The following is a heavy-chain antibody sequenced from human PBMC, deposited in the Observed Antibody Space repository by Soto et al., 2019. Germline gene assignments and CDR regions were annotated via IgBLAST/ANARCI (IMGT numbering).Heavy chain of an antibody. Sequence: SVKVSCKASGDTFSSYAIRWVRQAPGQGLEWMGRIIPNFGTANYAQKFQGRVTITADESTSTAYMELSSLRSEDTAVYYCARALPTTVTTRDYYYGMDVWGQGTTVTVSS. D-gene: IGHD4-17*01. J-gene: IGHJ6*02. CDR1: GDTFSSYA. V-gene: IGHV1-69*13. CDR3: ARALPTTVTTRDYYYGMDV. CDR2: IIPNFGTA.